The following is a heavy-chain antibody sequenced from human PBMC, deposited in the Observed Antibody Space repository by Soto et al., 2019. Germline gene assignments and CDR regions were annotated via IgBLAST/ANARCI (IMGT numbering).Heavy chain of an antibody. CDR2: ISRDGNNK. D-gene: IGHD3-10*01. V-gene: IGHV3-30*03. CDR3: AVEFXGYYGSESLYVMDV. CDR1: GFTFSSYG. J-gene: IGHJ6*02. Sequence: GGSLRLSCAASGFTFSSYGMHWVRQAPGKGLEWVAVISRDGNNKYYADSVTGRFTVSRDVSKNTLYLQMNSLRAEDTAVYYCAVEFXGYYGSESLYVMDVWGQGTTVTVSS.